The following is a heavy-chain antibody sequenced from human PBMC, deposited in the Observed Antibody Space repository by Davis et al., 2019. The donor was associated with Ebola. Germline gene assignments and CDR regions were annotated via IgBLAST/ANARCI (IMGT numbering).Heavy chain of an antibody. Sequence: SETLSLTCTVSGGSISSSTYYWGWIRQPPGKGLEWIGEINHSGSTKYNPSLKSRVTISVDTSKNQFSLKLSSVTAADTAVYYCARAPIVVVPAAIRRGWFDPWGQGTLVTVSS. J-gene: IGHJ5*02. CDR1: GGSISSSTYY. CDR3: ARAPIVVVPAAIRRGWFDP. D-gene: IGHD2-2*02. CDR2: INHSGST. V-gene: IGHV4-39*07.